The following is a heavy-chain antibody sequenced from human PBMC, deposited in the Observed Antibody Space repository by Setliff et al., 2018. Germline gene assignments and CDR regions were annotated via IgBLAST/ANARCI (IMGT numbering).Heavy chain of an antibody. D-gene: IGHD5-18*01. CDR1: GHTFTSYD. V-gene: IGHV1-8*01. CDR2: MNPNSGNT. CDR3: ARAGNTAMGGDY. J-gene: IGHJ4*02. Sequence: ASVKVSCKASGHTFTSYDINWVRQATGQGLEWMGWMNPNSGNTGYAQKFQGRVTMTRNTSISTAYMELSSLRSEDTAVYYCARAGNTAMGGDYWGQGTLVTVSS.